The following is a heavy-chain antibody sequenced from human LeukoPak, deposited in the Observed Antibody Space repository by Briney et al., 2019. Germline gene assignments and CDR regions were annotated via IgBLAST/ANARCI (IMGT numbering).Heavy chain of an antibody. Sequence: PGGSLRLSCAASGFTFSSYGMHWVRQAPGKGLEWVAVISYDGSNKYYADSVKGRFTISRDNSKNTLYLQMNSLRAEDTAVYYCARRSLVPAAIRNDYWGQGTLVTVSS. V-gene: IGHV3-30*03. CDR2: ISYDGSNK. CDR1: GFTFSSYG. J-gene: IGHJ4*02. CDR3: ARRSLVPAAIRNDY. D-gene: IGHD2-2*02.